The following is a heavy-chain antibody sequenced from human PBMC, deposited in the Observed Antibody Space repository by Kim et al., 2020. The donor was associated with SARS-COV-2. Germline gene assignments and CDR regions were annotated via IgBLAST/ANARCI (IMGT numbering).Heavy chain of an antibody. J-gene: IGHJ3*02. D-gene: IGHD6-19*01. CDR2: IKQDGNQK. V-gene: IGHV3-7*01. Sequence: GGFLRLSCAASGFTFSSYWMTWVRQAPGKGLEWVANIKQDGNQKYYVDSVKGRFTISRDNAKNSLYLQMNSLRAEDTAVYYCARDGDLYSSGKAAFDIWG. CDR3: ARDGDLYSSGKAAFDI. CDR1: GFTFSSYW.